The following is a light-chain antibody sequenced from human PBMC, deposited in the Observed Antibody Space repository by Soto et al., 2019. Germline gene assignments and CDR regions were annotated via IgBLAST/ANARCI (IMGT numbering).Light chain of an antibody. CDR2: AAS. J-gene: IGKJ1*01. CDR1: QTISSW. Sequence: DIQMTQSPSTLSGSVGDRVTITFLASQTISSWLAWYQQKPGKAPKRLIYAASSLESGVPSRFSGSGSGTEFTLTISSLQPEDFATYYCLQNNRYPWTFGQGTKVDIK. V-gene: IGKV1-5*01. CDR3: LQNNRYPWT.